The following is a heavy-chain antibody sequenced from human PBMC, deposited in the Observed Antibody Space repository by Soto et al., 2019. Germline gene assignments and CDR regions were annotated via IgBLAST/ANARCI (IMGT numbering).Heavy chain of an antibody. CDR2: IYYSGST. J-gene: IGHJ5*02. D-gene: IGHD3-22*01. Sequence: SETLSLTCTVSGVSVSSGSFYWAWIRQPPGKGLEWIGYIYYSGSTNYNPSLKSRVTISVDTSKNQFSLRLSSVTAADTAVYYCAREPTAVDSSGSWFDPWGQGTLVTVSS. V-gene: IGHV4-61*01. CDR1: GVSVSSGSFY. CDR3: AREPTAVDSSGSWFDP.